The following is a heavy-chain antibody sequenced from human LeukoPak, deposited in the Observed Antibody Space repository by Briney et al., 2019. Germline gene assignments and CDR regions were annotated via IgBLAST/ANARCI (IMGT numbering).Heavy chain of an antibody. D-gene: IGHD4-23*01. J-gene: IGHJ4*02. CDR3: ARDSTVVNWYYFDY. CDR2: ISSSSSYI. V-gene: IGHV3-21*01. CDR1: GFTFSSYS. Sequence: PGGSLRLSCAASGFTFSSYSMNWVRQAPGKGLEWVSSISSSSSYIYYADSVKGRFTISRDNAKNSLYLQMNSLRAEDTAVYYCARDSTVVNWYYFDYWGQGTLVTVSS.